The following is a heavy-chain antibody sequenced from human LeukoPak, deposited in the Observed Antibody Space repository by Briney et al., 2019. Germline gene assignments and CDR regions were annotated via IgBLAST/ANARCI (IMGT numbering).Heavy chain of an antibody. CDR3: ARGRLGELSFDY. CDR1: GGSISSYY. Sequence: PSETLSLTCTVSGGSISSYYWSWIRQPPGKGLEWIGHIYYSGSTNYNPSLKSRVTISVDTSKNQFSLKLSSVTAADTAVYYCARGRLGELSFDYWGQGTLVTVSS. J-gene: IGHJ4*02. V-gene: IGHV4-59*01. CDR2: IYYSGST. D-gene: IGHD3-16*02.